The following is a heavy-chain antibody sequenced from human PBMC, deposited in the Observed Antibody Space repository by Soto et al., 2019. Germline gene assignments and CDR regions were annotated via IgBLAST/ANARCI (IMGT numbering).Heavy chain of an antibody. J-gene: IGHJ3*02. D-gene: IGHD2-15*01. V-gene: IGHV2-5*01. Sequence: GSGPTAGEPTQTLTLTCTFSGFSLSTSGEGVGWIRQAPGKALEWLALIYWNDDKAYSPSLKSRLTITQGTSKNQVVLTMTSLDPVDTATYYCTHRRCGGGSCYNVFDIWGQGAMVTVSS. CDR3: THRRCGGGSCYNVFDI. CDR1: GFSLSTSGEG. CDR2: IYWNDDK.